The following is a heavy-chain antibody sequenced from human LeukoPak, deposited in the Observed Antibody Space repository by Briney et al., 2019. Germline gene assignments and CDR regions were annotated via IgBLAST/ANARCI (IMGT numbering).Heavy chain of an antibody. CDR1: GFTVSSNY. Sequence: GGSLRLSCAASGFTVSSNYMSWVRQAPGKGLEWVSVIYSGGSTYYADSVKGRFTISRDNSKNTLYLQMNSLRAEDTAVYYCASLYSSSPNYFDYWGQGTLVTVSS. CDR2: IYSGGST. D-gene: IGHD6-6*01. V-gene: IGHV3-66*01. CDR3: ASLYSSSPNYFDY. J-gene: IGHJ4*02.